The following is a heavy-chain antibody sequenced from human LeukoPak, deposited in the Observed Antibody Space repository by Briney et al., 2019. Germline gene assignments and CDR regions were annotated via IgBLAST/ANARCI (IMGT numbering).Heavy chain of an antibody. CDR2: IIPIFGTA. J-gene: IGHJ4*02. CDR1: GGTSSSYA. D-gene: IGHD6-13*01. CDR3: ARDTAAAGSYFDY. Sequence: GASVKVSCKASGGTSSSYAISWVRQAPGQGLEWMGRIIPIFGTANYAQKFQGRVTITTDESTSTAYMELSSLRSEDTAVYYCARDTAAAGSYFDYWGQGTLVTVSS. V-gene: IGHV1-69*05.